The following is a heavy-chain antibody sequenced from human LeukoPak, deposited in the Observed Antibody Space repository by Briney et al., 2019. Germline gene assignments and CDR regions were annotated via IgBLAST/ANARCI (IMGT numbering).Heavy chain of an antibody. D-gene: IGHD3-22*01. CDR3: AKGRYYDRDRFDY. CDR2: ISYDGSNK. CDR1: GFTFSSYA. Sequence: GGSLRLSCAASGFTFSSYAMHCVRQAPGKGLEWVAVISYDGSNKYYADSVKGRFTISRDNSKNTLNLQMNSLRAEDTAVYYCAKGRYYDRDRFDYWAREPWSPSPQ. V-gene: IGHV3-30*04. J-gene: IGHJ4*02.